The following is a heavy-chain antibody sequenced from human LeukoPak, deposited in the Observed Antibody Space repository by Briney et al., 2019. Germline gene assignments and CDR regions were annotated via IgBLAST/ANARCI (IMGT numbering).Heavy chain of an antibody. CDR3: AREDSSGYYWIDY. Sequence: ASVKVSCKASGYTFTGYYMHWVRQAPGQGLEWMGWINPNSGGTNYAQKFQGRVTMTRDTSISTAYMELSRLRSDDTAVYYCAREDSSGYYWIDYWGQGTLVTVSS. V-gene: IGHV1-2*02. J-gene: IGHJ4*02. D-gene: IGHD3-22*01. CDR2: INPNSGGT. CDR1: GYTFTGYY.